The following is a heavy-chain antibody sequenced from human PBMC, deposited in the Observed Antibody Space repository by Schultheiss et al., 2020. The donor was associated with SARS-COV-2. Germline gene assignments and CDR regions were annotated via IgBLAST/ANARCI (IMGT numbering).Heavy chain of an antibody. CDR2: INRSGNT. CDR3: ARGVSGSGSYPTYFDY. Sequence: SQTLSLTCTVSGGSISSGSYYWSWIRQPAGKGLEWIGRINRSGNTNYNPSLNSRITVSTDASANQFSLKLSSVTAADTAVYYCARGVSGSGSYPTYFDYWGQGTLVTVSS. J-gene: IGHJ4*02. CDR1: GGSISSGSYY. V-gene: IGHV4-61*02. D-gene: IGHD3-10*01.